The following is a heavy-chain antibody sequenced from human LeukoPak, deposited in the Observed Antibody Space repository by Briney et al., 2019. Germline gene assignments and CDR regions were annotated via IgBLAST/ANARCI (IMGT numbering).Heavy chain of an antibody. D-gene: IGHD3-22*01. CDR1: GGSISSSSYY. J-gene: IGHJ5*02. CDR3: ARHGRVVVISWFDP. Sequence: PSETLSLTCTVSGGSISSSSYYWGWIRQPPGKGLEWIGEINHSGSTNYNPSLKSRVTISVDTSKNQFSLKLSSVTAADTAVYYCARHGRVVVISWFDPWGQGTLVTVSS. CDR2: INHSGST. V-gene: IGHV4-39*01.